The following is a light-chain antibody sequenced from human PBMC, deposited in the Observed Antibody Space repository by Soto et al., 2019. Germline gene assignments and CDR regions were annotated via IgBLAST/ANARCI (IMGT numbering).Light chain of an antibody. J-gene: IGKJ1*01. CDR3: QQRSQQCTWT. CDR2: DAS. V-gene: IGKV3-11*01. Sequence: EIVLTQSPATLSLSPGERATLSCRASQSVSSYLAWYQQKPGQAPRLLIYDASNTATGIPARFSGSGSGTEFTLTISSLEHEDFAVYYCQQRSQQCTWTFGQGTKVEIK. CDR1: QSVSSY.